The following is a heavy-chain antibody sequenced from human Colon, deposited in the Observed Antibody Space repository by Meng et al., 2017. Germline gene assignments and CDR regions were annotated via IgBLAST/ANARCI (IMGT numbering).Heavy chain of an antibody. CDR3: AKIHLGDSGLDY. D-gene: IGHD6-19*01. V-gene: IGHV1-2*06. CDR2: INADSGGT. Sequence: GQLVQFGGGVKKPGASVKVSCKASGYSLSGYYMHWVRQVPGQGLEWMGRINADSGGTNYAEKFQGRVTLTRDTSINTAYMEVTSLRSDDTAVYYCAKIHLGDSGLDYWGQGTLVTVSS. CDR1: GYSLSGYY. J-gene: IGHJ4*02.